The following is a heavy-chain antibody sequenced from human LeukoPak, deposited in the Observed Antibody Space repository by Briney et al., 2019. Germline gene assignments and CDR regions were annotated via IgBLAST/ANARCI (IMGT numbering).Heavy chain of an antibody. J-gene: IGHJ6*03. CDR2: INWNGGST. CDR3: ARVGIASFDYYYYMDV. CDR1: GFTFDDYG. D-gene: IGHD2-2*01. V-gene: IGHV3-20*04. Sequence: GGSLRLSCAASGFTFDDYGMSWVRQAPGKGLEWVSGINWNGGSTGYADSVKGRFTISRDNAKNSLYLQMNSLRAEDTALYYCARVGIASFDYYYYMDVWGKGTTVTVSS.